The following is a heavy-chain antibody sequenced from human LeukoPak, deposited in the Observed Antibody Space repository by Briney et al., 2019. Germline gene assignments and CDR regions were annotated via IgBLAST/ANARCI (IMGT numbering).Heavy chain of an antibody. V-gene: IGHV4-59*08. CDR2: IYYSGST. J-gene: IGHJ3*02. CDR3: ARQDNYSHDAFDI. D-gene: IGHD2-15*01. CDR1: GSSISSYY. Sequence: AETLSLTCSVSGSSISSYYWSWIRQPPGKGLEWIGYIYYSGSTNYNPSLKSRVTISVDTSKNQFSLKLSSVTAADTAVYYCARQDNYSHDAFDIWGQGTMVTVSS.